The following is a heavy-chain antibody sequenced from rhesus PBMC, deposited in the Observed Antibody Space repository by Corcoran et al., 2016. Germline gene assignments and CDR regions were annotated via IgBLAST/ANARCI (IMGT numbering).Heavy chain of an antibody. CDR3: ARGPLITFDY. J-gene: IGHJ4*01. CDR2: SSGSGGST. D-gene: IGHD3-16*01. CDR1: GGSISSNW. V-gene: IGHV4-173*01. Sequence: QLQLQESGPGLVKPSETLSLTCALPGGSISSNWFSWIRQPPGKGLEWIGRSSGSGGSTNYNPSLKSRVTLTTDTSKNQFSLKLSSVTAADTAVYYCARGPLITFDYWGQGVLVTVSS.